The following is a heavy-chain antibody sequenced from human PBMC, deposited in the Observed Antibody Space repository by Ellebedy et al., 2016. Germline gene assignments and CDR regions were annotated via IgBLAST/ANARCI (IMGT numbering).Heavy chain of an antibody. D-gene: IGHD3-10*01. CDR3: AREGWFGRIDY. CDR1: GFTFSSYA. CDR2: ISYDGSNK. Sequence: GGSLRLXCAASGFTFSSYAMHWVRQAPGKGLEWVAVISYDGSNKYYADSVKGRFTISRDNSKNTLYLQMNSLRAEETAVYYCAREGWFGRIDYWGQGTLVTVSS. V-gene: IGHV3-30-3*01. J-gene: IGHJ4*02.